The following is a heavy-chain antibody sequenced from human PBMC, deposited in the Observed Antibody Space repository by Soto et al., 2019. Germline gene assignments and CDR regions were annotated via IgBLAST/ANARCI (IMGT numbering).Heavy chain of an antibody. D-gene: IGHD2-15*01. V-gene: IGHV4-31*03. CDR3: ARVYCSGGSCYWFDP. Sequence: QVQLQESGPGLVKPSQTLSLTCTVSDGSISSGGYYWSWIRQHPGKGLEWIGYIYYSGSTYYNPSLKSRVTISVDTSKNQFSLKLSSVTAADTAVYYCARVYCSGGSCYWFDPWGQGTLVTVSS. J-gene: IGHJ5*02. CDR2: IYYSGST. CDR1: DGSISSGGYY.